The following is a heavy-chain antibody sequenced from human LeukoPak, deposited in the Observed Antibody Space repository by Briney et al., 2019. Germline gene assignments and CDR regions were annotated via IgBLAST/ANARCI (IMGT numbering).Heavy chain of an antibody. V-gene: IGHV3-21*01. Sequence: GGSLRLSCAASGFTFSTYSMNWVRQAPGTGLEWVSSISSSSNHIYYADSVKGRFTISRDNAKNSLYLQMNSLRAEDTAVYYCAREVTTGHYYFDYWGQGTLVTVSS. CDR1: GFTFSTYS. D-gene: IGHD1-14*01. CDR2: ISSSSNHI. J-gene: IGHJ4*02. CDR3: AREVTTGHYYFDY.